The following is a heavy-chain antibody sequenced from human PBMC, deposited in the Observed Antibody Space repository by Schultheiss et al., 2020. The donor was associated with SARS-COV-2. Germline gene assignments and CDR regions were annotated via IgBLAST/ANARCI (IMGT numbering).Heavy chain of an antibody. D-gene: IGHD3-10*01. CDR1: GGTFSSYA. CDR3: ARGGELWLISTYYYYGMDV. V-gene: IGHV1-69*05. CDR2: IIPIFGTA. J-gene: IGHJ6*02. Sequence: SVKVSCKASGGTFSSYAISWVRQAPGQGLEWMGGIIPIFGTANYAQKFRGRVTITRDTSASTAYMELSSLRSEDTAVYYCARGGELWLISTYYYYGMDVWGQGTTVTVSS.